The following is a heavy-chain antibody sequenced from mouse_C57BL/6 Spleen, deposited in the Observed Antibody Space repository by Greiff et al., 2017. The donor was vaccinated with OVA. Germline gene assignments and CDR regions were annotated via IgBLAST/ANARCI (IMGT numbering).Heavy chain of an antibody. CDR2: IWRGGST. J-gene: IGHJ4*01. CDR1: GFSLTSYG. CDR3: AKNGPYGDAMDY. V-gene: IGHV2-5*01. D-gene: IGHD1-1*02. Sequence: VQLQQSGPGLVQPSQSLSITCTVSGFSLTSYGVHWVRQSPGKGLEWLGVIWRGGSTDYNAAFMSRLSITKDNSKSQVFFKMNSLQADGTAIYYCAKNGPYGDAMDYWGQGTSVTVSS.